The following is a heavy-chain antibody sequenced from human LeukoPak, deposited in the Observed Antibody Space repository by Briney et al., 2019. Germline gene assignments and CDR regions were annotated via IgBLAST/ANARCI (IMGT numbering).Heavy chain of an antibody. D-gene: IGHD6-13*01. CDR3: VRDLGYSSSGDY. Sequence: ASVKVSCKASGYTFTSYGISWVRQAPGQGLEWMGGIIPIFGTANYAQKFQGRVTITADESTSTAYMELSSLRSEDTAVYYCVRDLGYSSSGDYWGQGTLVTVSS. V-gene: IGHV1-69*13. CDR1: GYTFTSYG. J-gene: IGHJ4*02. CDR2: IIPIFGTA.